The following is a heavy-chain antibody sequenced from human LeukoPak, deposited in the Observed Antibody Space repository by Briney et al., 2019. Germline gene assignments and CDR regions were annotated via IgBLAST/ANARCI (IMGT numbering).Heavy chain of an antibody. Sequence: PGGSLRLSCAASGFSFSSYAMSWVRQAPGKGLEWVSSISDSGGRTYFADSVNGRFTISRDNSKNTLYLQLDSLRAEDTAVYYCAKQVFGSSGSFYHFDYWGQGALVTVLS. CDR1: GFSFSSYA. CDR2: ISDSGGRT. J-gene: IGHJ4*02. V-gene: IGHV3-23*01. D-gene: IGHD3-22*01. CDR3: AKQVFGSSGSFYHFDY.